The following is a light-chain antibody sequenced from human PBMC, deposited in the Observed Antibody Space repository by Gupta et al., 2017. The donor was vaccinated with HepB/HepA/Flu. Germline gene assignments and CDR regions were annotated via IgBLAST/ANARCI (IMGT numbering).Light chain of an antibody. V-gene: IGLV1-47*01. CDR3: AAWDDSLSGGV. Sequence: QSVLTQPPSASGTPGQRVTISCSGSSSNIGSNYVYWYQQRPGTPPKLLIYRNNERPAGGPDRFSGAKSGTSASLAISGLRSEDEADYYCAAWDDSLSGGVFGGGTKLTVL. J-gene: IGLJ3*02. CDR1: SSNIGSNY. CDR2: RNN.